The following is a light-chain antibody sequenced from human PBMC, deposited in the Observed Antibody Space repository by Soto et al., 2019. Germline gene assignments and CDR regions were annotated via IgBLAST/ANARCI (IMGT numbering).Light chain of an antibody. V-gene: IGLV2-8*01. J-gene: IGLJ1*01. CDR3: SSYVGTNNYV. CDR2: EVY. Sequence: QSALTQPPSASGSPGQSVTISCTGTSSDVGGYNYVSWYKHHPGKAPKLIIYEVYKRPSGVPDRFSGSKSGNTAALTVSGLQAEYEADYYCSSYVGTNNYVFGTGTKLTVL. CDR1: SSDVGGYNY.